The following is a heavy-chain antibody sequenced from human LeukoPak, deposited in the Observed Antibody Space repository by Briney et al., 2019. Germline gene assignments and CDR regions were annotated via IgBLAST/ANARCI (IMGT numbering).Heavy chain of an antibody. CDR3: ARDVLDYDILTGYYGRGMDV. J-gene: IGHJ6*04. Sequence: GGSLRLSCAASGFTLSSYSMNWVRQAPGKGLEWVSSISSSSSYIYYADSVKGRFTISRDNAKNSLYLQMNSLRAEDTAVYYCARDVLDYDILTGYYGRGMDVWGKGTTVTVSS. CDR2: ISSSSSYI. V-gene: IGHV3-21*01. D-gene: IGHD3-9*01. CDR1: GFTLSSYS.